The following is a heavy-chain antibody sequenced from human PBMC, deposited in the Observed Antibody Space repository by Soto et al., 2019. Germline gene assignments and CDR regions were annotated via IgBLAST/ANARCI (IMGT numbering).Heavy chain of an antibody. CDR2: ISAKNGDT. CDR3: ARDPPETPSDY. CDR1: GYTFTDYG. J-gene: IGHJ4*02. Sequence: QVQLVQSGADVKKPGASVRVSCKASGYTFTDYGITWVRQAPGQGLEWMGWISAKNGDTNLAQKFRGRVTLTTDTSPGTAYMDLRSLTPDDTAVYYCARDPPETPSDYWGQGTLVTVSS. V-gene: IGHV1-18*01.